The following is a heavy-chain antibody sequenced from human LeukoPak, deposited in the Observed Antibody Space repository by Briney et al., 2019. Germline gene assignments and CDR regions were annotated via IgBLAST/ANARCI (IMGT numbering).Heavy chain of an antibody. CDR1: GGSFSGYY. CDR3: ARSPYSSSSLDY. CDR2: INHSGST. Sequence: SETLSLTCAVYGGSFSGYYWSWIRQPPGKGLEWIGEINHSGSTNYNPSLKSRVTMSVDTSKIQFSLNLSSVTAADTAVYYCARSPYSSSSLDYWGQGTLVTVSS. V-gene: IGHV4-34*01. J-gene: IGHJ4*02. D-gene: IGHD6-6*01.